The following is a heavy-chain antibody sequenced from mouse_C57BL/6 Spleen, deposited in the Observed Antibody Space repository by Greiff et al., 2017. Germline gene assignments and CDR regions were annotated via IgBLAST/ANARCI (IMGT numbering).Heavy chain of an antibody. Sequence: EVHLVESGGGLVKPGGSLKLSCAASGFTFSDSGMHWVRQAPEKGLEWVAYISSGSSTIYYADTVKGRFTISRDNAKYTLFLQMTSLRSEDTAMYYCARRGYGNYGGYFDVWGTGTTVTVSS. CDR3: ARRGYGNYGGYFDV. J-gene: IGHJ1*03. V-gene: IGHV5-17*01. D-gene: IGHD2-10*02. CDR2: ISSGSSTI. CDR1: GFTFSDSG.